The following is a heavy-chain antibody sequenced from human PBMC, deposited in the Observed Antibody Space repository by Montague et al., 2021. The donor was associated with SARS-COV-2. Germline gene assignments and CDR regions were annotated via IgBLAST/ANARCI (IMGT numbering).Heavy chain of an antibody. Sequence: SETLSLTSTVSGGSISTYYWSWIRQPPGKGLDWIGYIYYSGSTNYNPSLKSRVTISVDTSKNQFSLKLSSVTAADTAMYYCARLRGRGYYFDYWGQGTLVTVSS. J-gene: IGHJ4*02. CDR2: IYYSGST. D-gene: IGHD1-26*01. CDR3: ARLRGRGYYFDY. V-gene: IGHV4-59*08. CDR1: GGSISTYY.